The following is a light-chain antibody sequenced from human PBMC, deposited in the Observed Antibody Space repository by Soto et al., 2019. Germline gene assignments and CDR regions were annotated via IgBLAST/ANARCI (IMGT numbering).Light chain of an antibody. CDR3: QQSYSVLRT. CDR2: AAS. Sequence: DIPMTQSPSSLSASVGDRVTITCRASQTISSYLNWYQQKPGKAPQLLIYAASSLQSGVPSRFSGSGSGTDFTLTISSLLPEDFATYYCQQSYSVLRTFGQGTKVEI. V-gene: IGKV1-39*01. CDR1: QTISSY. J-gene: IGKJ1*01.